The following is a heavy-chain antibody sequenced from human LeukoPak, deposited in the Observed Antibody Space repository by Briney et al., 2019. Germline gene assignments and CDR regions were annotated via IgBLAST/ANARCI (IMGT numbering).Heavy chain of an antibody. CDR1: GFTFSSYW. J-gene: IGHJ4*02. Sequence: GGSLRLSCAASGFTFSSYWMHWVRQAPGKGLVWVSRINSDGSSTSYADSVKGRFTISRDNAKNTLYLQMNSLRAEDTAVYYCARVNYYDSRPLDYWGQGTLVTVSS. CDR3: ARVNYYDSRPLDY. CDR2: INSDGSST. V-gene: IGHV3-74*01. D-gene: IGHD3-22*01.